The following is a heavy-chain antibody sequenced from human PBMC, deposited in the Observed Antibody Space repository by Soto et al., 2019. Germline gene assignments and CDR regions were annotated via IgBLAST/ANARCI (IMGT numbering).Heavy chain of an antibody. CDR2: ITGSGGGT. J-gene: IGHJ4*02. D-gene: IGHD5-12*01. CDR3: AKEAPRSGYSFGDFDY. Sequence: EVQVLESGGGLVQPGGSLRLSCAASGFTFSNCAMSWVRLAPGKGLECVSAITGSGGGTYYANSVKGRFTVSRDNSKNTLYLQMNSLRTEDTAVYYCAKEAPRSGYSFGDFDYWGQGTLVTVSS. V-gene: IGHV3-23*01. CDR1: GFTFSNCA.